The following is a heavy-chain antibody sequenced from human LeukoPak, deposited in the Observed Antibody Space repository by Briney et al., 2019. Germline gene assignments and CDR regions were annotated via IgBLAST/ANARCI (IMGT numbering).Heavy chain of an antibody. CDR1: GFTFSHFG. Sequence: GGSLRLSCAASGFTFSHFGFHWVRQAPGKGLEWVAVIWSDGTNKYYGNSVKGRFPIHRDDSQNRVYLQLNNLRVDDTAIYFCAKDAQRGFDYSNSLEYWGQGSPVTVSS. J-gene: IGHJ4*02. V-gene: IGHV3-33*03. CDR3: AKDAQRGFDYSNSLEY. CDR2: IWSDGTNK. D-gene: IGHD4-11*01.